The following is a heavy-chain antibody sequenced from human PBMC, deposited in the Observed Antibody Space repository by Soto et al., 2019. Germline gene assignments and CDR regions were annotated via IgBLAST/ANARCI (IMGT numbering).Heavy chain of an antibody. CDR2: IYYSGST. J-gene: IGHJ5*02. D-gene: IGHD6-19*01. V-gene: IGHV4-30-4*01. CDR1: GGSISSGDYY. CDR3: ARASSQYWFDP. Sequence: LSLTCTVSGGSISSGDYYWSWIRQPPGKGLEWIGYIYYSGSTYYNPSLKSRVTISVDTSKNQFSLKLSSVTAADTAVYYCARASSQYWFDPWGQGTLVTVSS.